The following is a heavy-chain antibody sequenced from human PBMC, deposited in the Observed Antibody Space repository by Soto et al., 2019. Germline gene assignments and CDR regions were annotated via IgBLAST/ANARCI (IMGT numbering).Heavy chain of an antibody. Sequence: EVQLVESGGGLVQPGGSLRLSCAASGFTVSSNYMSWVRQAPGKGLEWVSVIYSGGSTYYADSVKGRFTISRDNSKNTLYLQMNSLRAEDTAVYYCARDTALNYYDSSGYHFDYWGQGTLVTVSS. CDR3: ARDTALNYYDSSGYHFDY. CDR1: GFTVSSNY. V-gene: IGHV3-66*01. D-gene: IGHD3-22*01. CDR2: IYSGGST. J-gene: IGHJ4*02.